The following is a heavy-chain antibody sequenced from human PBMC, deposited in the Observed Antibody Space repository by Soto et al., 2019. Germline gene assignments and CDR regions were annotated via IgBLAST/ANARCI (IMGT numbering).Heavy chain of an antibody. CDR1: GGTFSSYT. V-gene: IGHV1-69*02. Sequence: ASVKVSCKASGGTFSSYTISWVRQAPGQGLEWMGRIIPILGIANYAQKFQGRVTITADKSTSTADMELSSLRSEDTAVYYCARIGTTVMQDAFDIWGQGTMVTVSS. CDR3: ARIGTTVMQDAFDI. D-gene: IGHD4-17*01. CDR2: IIPILGIA. J-gene: IGHJ3*02.